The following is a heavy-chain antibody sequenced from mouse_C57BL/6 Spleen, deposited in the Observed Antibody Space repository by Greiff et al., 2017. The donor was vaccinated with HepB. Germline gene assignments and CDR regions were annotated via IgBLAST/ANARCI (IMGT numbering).Heavy chain of an antibody. CDR2: IDPEDGET. Sequence: EVKLMESGAELVKPGASVKLSCTASGFNIKDYYMHWVKQRTEQGLEWIGRIDPEDGETKYAPKFQGKATITADTSSNTAYLQLSSLTSEDTAVYYCASGRVPSWFAYWGQGTLVTVSA. CDR3: ASGRVPSWFAY. J-gene: IGHJ3*01. D-gene: IGHD5-1*01. V-gene: IGHV14-2*01. CDR1: GFNIKDYY.